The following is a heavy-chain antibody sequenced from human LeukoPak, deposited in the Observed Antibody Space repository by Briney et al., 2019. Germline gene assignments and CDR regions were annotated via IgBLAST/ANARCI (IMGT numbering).Heavy chain of an antibody. Sequence: GGSLRLSCAASGFTFSSYAMHWVRQAPGKGLEWVAIISYDGGNKDYADSVKGRFTISRDNSKNTLYLQMNSLRGEDTAVYYYARDFRAGNSDTFDYWGQGTLVTVSS. J-gene: IGHJ4*02. CDR2: ISYDGGNK. CDR1: GFTFSSYA. CDR3: ARDFRAGNSDTFDY. V-gene: IGHV3-30-3*01. D-gene: IGHD1-26*01.